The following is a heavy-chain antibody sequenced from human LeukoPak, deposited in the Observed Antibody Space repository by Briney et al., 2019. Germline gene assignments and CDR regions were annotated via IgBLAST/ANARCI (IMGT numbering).Heavy chain of an antibody. V-gene: IGHV4-4*07. CDR3: ASLRERSYYARGFDY. CDR2: LYTSGST. Sequence: SETLSLTCTVSGGSIRSYYWSWIRQSAGKGLEWIGRLYTSGSTDYNPSLKSRVTMSVDTSKNQLSLKLSSVTAADTAVYYCASLRERSYYARGFDYWGQGTLVTVSS. CDR1: GGSIRSYY. D-gene: IGHD1-26*01. J-gene: IGHJ4*02.